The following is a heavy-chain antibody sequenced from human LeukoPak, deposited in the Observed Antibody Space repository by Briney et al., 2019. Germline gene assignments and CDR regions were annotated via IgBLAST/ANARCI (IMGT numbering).Heavy chain of an antibody. CDR3: ARPYYDSSGYHDAFDI. V-gene: IGHV4-30-4*07. Sequence: SETLSLTCAVSGGSISSGGYSWSWIRQPPGKGLEWIGYIYYSGSTYYNPSLKSRVTISVDTSKNQFSLKLSSVTAADTAVYYCARPYYDSSGYHDAFDIWGQGTMVTVSS. D-gene: IGHD3-22*01. CDR2: IYYSGST. J-gene: IGHJ3*02. CDR1: GGSISSGGYS.